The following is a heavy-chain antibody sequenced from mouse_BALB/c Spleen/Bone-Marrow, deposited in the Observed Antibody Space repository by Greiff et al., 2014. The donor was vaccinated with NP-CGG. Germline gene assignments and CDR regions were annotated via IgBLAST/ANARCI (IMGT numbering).Heavy chain of an antibody. D-gene: IGHD2-4*01. Sequence: VQLKESGAELVKPGASVKLSCTASGFNIKDTYMHWAKQRPEQGLEWIGRIDPANGNTKYDPKFQGKATITADTSSNTAYLQLSSLTSEDTAVYYCAGYDYYQAWFAYWGQGTLVTVSA. CDR3: AGYDYYQAWFAY. J-gene: IGHJ3*01. V-gene: IGHV14-3*02. CDR2: IDPANGNT. CDR1: GFNIKDTY.